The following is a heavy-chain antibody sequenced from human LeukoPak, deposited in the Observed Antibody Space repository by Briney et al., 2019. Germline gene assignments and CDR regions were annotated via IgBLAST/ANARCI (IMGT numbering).Heavy chain of an antibody. CDR3: ARAGSYRTFDY. D-gene: IGHD1-26*01. CDR1: GFTVSSNY. CDR2: ISSGGST. V-gene: IGHV3-66*02. J-gene: IGHJ4*02. Sequence: PGGSLRLSCAASGFTVSSNYMSWVRQAPGKGRDGVSVISSGGSTYYADSVKGRFTISRDNSKSTLYLQMNSLRAEDTAVYYCARAGSYRTFDYWGQGTLVTVSS.